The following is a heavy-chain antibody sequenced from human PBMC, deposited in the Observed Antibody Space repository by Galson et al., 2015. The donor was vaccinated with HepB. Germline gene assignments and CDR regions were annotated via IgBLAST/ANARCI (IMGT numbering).Heavy chain of an antibody. J-gene: IGHJ6*02. CDR1: GYAFTNYA. Sequence: SVKVSCKASGYAFTNYAMHWVRQAPGQRLEWMGWINAGNGNTKYSQKFQGRVTITRDTSASTAYMELSSLRSEDTAVYYCARDGCTNGVCYGYYYGMDVWGQGTTVTVSS. D-gene: IGHD2-8*01. V-gene: IGHV1-3*01. CDR3: ARDGCTNGVCYGYYYGMDV. CDR2: INAGNGNT.